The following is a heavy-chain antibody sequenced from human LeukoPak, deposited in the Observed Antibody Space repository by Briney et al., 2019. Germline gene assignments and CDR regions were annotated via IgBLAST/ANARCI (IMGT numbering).Heavy chain of an antibody. Sequence: GGSLRLSCAASGFTFSSYAMSWVRQAPGKGLEWVSAISASGGSTYYADSVKGRFTISRDNSKNTLYLQMNSLRAEDTAVYYCARDPARGWFDPWGQGTLVTVSS. J-gene: IGHJ5*02. V-gene: IGHV3-23*01. CDR3: ARDPARGWFDP. CDR1: GFTFSSYA. CDR2: ISASGGST.